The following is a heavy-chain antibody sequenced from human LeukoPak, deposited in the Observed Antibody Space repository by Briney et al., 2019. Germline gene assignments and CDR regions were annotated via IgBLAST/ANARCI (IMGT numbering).Heavy chain of an antibody. CDR1: GFTFSSYG. V-gene: IGHV3-33*01. D-gene: IGHD2-15*01. CDR3: AIALGYCSGGSCYDGY. J-gene: IGHJ4*02. CDR2: IWYDGSNK. Sequence: GRSLRLSCAASGFTFSSYGMHWVRQAPGKGLEWVAVIWYDGSNKYYADSVKGRFTISRDNSKNTLYLQMNSLGAEDTAVYYCAIALGYCSGGSCYDGYWGQGTLVTVSS.